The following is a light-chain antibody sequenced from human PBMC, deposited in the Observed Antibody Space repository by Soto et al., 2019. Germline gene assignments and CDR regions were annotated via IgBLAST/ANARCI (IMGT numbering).Light chain of an antibody. V-gene: IGLV1-44*01. Sequence: QSVLTQPPSVSGTPGQRVTISCSGSSSNIGENTVNWYQQLPGTAPKLLIHSNNKRPSGVPDRFSGSKSGTSGSLAISGLQSEEEADYYCAAWDDSLNGLVFGIGTKVTVL. CDR1: SSNIGENT. J-gene: IGLJ1*01. CDR3: AAWDDSLNGLV. CDR2: SNN.